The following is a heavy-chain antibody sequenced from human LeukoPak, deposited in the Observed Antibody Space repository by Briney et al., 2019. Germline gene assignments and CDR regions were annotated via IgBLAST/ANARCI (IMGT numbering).Heavy chain of an antibody. CDR1: GGTFSSYA. D-gene: IGHD3-9*01. CDR3: ARNPYDILTGYGYYFDY. J-gene: IGHJ4*02. V-gene: IGHV1-69*05. Sequence: SVKASCKASGGTFSSYAISWVRQAPGQGLEWMGRIIPIFGTANYAQKSQGRVTITTVESTSTAYMELSSLRSEDTAVYYCARNPYDILTGYGYYFDYWGQGTLVTVSS. CDR2: IIPIFGTA.